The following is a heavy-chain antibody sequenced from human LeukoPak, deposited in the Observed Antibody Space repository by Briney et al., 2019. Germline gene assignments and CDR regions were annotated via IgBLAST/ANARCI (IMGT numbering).Heavy chain of an antibody. CDR2: IYHSGST. CDR1: GGSISSGGYS. D-gene: IGHD3-10*01. Sequence: SETLSLTCAVSGGSISSGGYSWSRIRQPPGKGLEWIGYIYHSGSTYYNPSLKSRVTISVDRSKNQFSLKLSSVTAADTAVYYCARVSAVNDAFDIWGQGTMVTVSS. J-gene: IGHJ3*02. V-gene: IGHV4-30-2*01. CDR3: ARVSAVNDAFDI.